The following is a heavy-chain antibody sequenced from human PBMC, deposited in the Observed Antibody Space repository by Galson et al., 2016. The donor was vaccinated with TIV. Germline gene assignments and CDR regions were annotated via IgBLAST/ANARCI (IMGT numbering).Heavy chain of an antibody. Sequence: CAISGDSVSGSTAAWDWVRQSPSRGLEWLGRTYYTSKRYTDYAVSVKGRIIIRPDTSMHQVSLQLGPVIPADTAVYYCSRGNWNYGMGGAMDVWGRGTTVTVSS. CDR3: SRGNWNYGMGGAMDV. CDR1: GDSVSGSTAA. V-gene: IGHV6-1*01. J-gene: IGHJ6*02. D-gene: IGHD1-7*01. CDR2: TYYTSKRYT.